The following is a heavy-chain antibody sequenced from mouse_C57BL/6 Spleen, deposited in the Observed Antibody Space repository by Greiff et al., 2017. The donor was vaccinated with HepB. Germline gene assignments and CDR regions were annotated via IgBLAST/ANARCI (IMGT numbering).Heavy chain of an antibody. D-gene: IGHD1-1*01. CDR3: ARDYGSSSAWFAY. CDR2: ILPGSGST. V-gene: IGHV1-9*01. J-gene: IGHJ3*01. Sequence: VKLQESGAELMKPGASVKLSCKATGYTFTGYWIEWVKQRPGHGLEWIGEILPGSGSTNYNEKFKSKATLTVDTSSSTAYMQLSSLTSEDSAVYYCARDYGSSSAWFAYWGQGTLVTVSA. CDR1: GYTFTGYW.